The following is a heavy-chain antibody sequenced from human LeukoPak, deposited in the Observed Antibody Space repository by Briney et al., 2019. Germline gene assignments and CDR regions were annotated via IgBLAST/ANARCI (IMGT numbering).Heavy chain of an antibody. CDR3: ARGGWFGESPFDY. CDR2: IYTSGST. CDR1: GGSISSGPYY. D-gene: IGHD3-10*01. Sequence: SETLSLTCTVSGGSISSGPYYWSWIRRPAGKGLEWIGRIYTSGSTNYNPSLKSRVTISLDTSKNQFSLKLSSVTAADTAVYYCARGGWFGESPFDYWGQGTLVTVSS. V-gene: IGHV4-61*02. J-gene: IGHJ4*02.